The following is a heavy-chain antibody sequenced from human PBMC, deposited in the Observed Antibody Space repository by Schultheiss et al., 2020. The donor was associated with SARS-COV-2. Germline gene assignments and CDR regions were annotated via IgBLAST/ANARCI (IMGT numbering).Heavy chain of an antibody. Sequence: GESLKISCAASGFTFSNAWMSWVRQAPGKGLEWVGRIKSKTDGGTTDYAAPVKGRFTISRDDSKNTLYLQMNSLKTEDTAVYYCTARDTAPTLGGMDVWGQGTTVTVSS. J-gene: IGHJ6*02. CDR3: TARDTAPTLGGMDV. CDR1: GFTFSNAW. V-gene: IGHV3-15*01. D-gene: IGHD7-27*01. CDR2: IKSKTDGGTT.